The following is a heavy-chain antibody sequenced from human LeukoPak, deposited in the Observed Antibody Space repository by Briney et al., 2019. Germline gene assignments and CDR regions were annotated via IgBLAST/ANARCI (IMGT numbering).Heavy chain of an antibody. CDR2: ISSSGSTI. J-gene: IGHJ6*03. V-gene: IGHV3-48*03. CDR1: GFTFSSYE. Sequence: QAGGSLRLSCAASGFTFSSYEMNWVRQAPGKGLEWVSYISSSGSTIYYADSVKGRLTISRDNAKDSLSLQMNSLRAEDTAVYYCARSPAGANYYLDVWGKGTTVTISS. CDR3: ARSPAGANYYLDV. D-gene: IGHD1-14*01.